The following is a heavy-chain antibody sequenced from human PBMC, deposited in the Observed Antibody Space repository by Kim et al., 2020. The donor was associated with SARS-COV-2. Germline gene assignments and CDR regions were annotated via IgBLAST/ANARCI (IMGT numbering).Heavy chain of an antibody. CDR3: ASLHYYDSSGYYYYYYGMDG. CDR2: IIPILGIA. D-gene: IGHD3-22*01. J-gene: IGHJ6*02. Sequence: SVKVSCKASGGTFSSYAISWVRQAPGQGLEWMGRIIPILGIANYAQKFQGRVTITADKSTSTAYMELSSLRSEETAVYYCASLHYYDSSGYYYYYYGMDGWGQGTTVTVPS. V-gene: IGHV1-69*04. CDR1: GGTFSSYA.